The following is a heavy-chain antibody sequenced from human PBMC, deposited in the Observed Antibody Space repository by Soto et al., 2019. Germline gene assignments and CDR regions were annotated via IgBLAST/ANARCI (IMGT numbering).Heavy chain of an antibody. Sequence: SETLSLTCTVSGGSISRYYWSWIRQPPGKGLEWIGYIYYSGSTNYNPSLKRRVTISVDTSKNQFSLKLSSGTAAETAGYYCGRDEVRSHDRGGYTYHYNYGLDVWGPGTTVTVSS. D-gene: IGHD3-22*01. CDR2: IYYSGST. CDR1: GGSISRYY. J-gene: IGHJ6*02. CDR3: GRDEVRSHDRGGYTYHYNYGLDV. V-gene: IGHV4-59*01.